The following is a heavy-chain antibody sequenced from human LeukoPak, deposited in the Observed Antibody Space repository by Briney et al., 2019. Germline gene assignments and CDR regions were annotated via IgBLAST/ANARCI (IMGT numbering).Heavy chain of an antibody. V-gene: IGHV4-59*12. CDR2: IYHSGST. CDR1: GGSISSYY. CDR3: ARLGPHLDY. Sequence: SETLSLTCTVSGGSISSYYWSWIRQPPGKGLEWIGYIYHSGSTYYNPSLKSRVTISVDRSRNQFSLKLTSVTAADTAVYYCARLGPHLDYWGQGTLVTVSS. J-gene: IGHJ4*02. D-gene: IGHD7-27*01.